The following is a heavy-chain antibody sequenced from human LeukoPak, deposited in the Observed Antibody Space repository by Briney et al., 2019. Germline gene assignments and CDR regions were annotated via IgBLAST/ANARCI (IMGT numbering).Heavy chain of an antibody. Sequence: PSETLSLTCAVSSGSIFTSNWWSWVRQPPGKGLEWIGQIFHSGSTSYSPSLKSRVTISVDKSKNQFSLKLTSVTAADTAVYYCARSTYCSGGSCSHNWFDPWGQGTLVTVSS. D-gene: IGHD2-15*01. CDR2: IFHSGST. CDR1: SGSIFTSNW. CDR3: ARSTYCSGGSCSHNWFDP. V-gene: IGHV4-4*02. J-gene: IGHJ5*02.